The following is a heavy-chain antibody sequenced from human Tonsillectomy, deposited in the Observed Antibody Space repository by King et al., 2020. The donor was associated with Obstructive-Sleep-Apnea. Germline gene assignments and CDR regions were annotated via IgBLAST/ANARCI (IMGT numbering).Heavy chain of an antibody. CDR2: IRIKSNSYAT. V-gene: IGHV3-73*01. CDR1: GFTFSDSA. J-gene: IGHJ4*02. Sequence: VQLVESGGGLVQPGGSLKLSCAASGFTFSDSAMHWVRQASGKGLEWIGRIRIKSNSYATAYAASVKGRFTISRDDSKNTAYLQMNSLKTDDTAVYFCTSPGGSGNKIDYWGQGTLVTVSS. D-gene: IGHD3-10*01. CDR3: TSPGGSGNKIDY.